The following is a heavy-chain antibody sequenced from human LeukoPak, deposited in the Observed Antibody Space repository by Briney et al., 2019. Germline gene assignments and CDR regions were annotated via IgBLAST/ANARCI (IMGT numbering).Heavy chain of an antibody. CDR2: ITARSKSI. D-gene: IGHD5-18*01. Sequence: GGSLRLSCATSGFTFSSHDMNWVRQAPGKGLEWVSSITARSKSIDYADSVKGPFAISRDNAKNSLYLQMNSLRAEDTAVYYCARRATTERGHSYGLDYWGQGTLVTVSS. CDR3: ARRATTERGHSYGLDY. V-gene: IGHV3-21*01. J-gene: IGHJ4*02. CDR1: GFTFSSHD.